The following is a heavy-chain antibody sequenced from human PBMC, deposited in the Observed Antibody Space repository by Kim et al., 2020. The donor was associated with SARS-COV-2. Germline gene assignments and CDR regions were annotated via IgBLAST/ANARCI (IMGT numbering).Heavy chain of an antibody. D-gene: IGHD1-26*01. CDR2: INPNSGGT. CDR3: ARDRSGSYLFDY. CDR1: GYTFTGYY. J-gene: IGHJ4*02. V-gene: IGHV1-2*06. Sequence: ASVKVSCKASGYTFTGYYMHWVRQAPGQGLEWMGRINPNSGGTNYARKFQGRVTMTRDTSISTAYMELSRLRSDDTAVYYCARDRSGSYLFDYWGQGTLVTVSS.